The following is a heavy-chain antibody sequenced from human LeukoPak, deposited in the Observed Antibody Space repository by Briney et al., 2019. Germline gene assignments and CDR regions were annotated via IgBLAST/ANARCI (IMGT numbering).Heavy chain of an antibody. J-gene: IGHJ4*02. CDR1: GGSFSGYY. CDR2: INHSGST. D-gene: IGHD6-6*01. V-gene: IGHV4-34*01. CDR3: ARYPMWDSSSNGFDY. Sequence: SETLSLTCAVYGGSFSGYYWSWIRQPPGKGLEWIGEINHSGSTHYNPSLKSRVTISVDTSKNQFSLKLSSVTAADTAVYYCARYPMWDSSSNGFDYWGRGTLVTVSS.